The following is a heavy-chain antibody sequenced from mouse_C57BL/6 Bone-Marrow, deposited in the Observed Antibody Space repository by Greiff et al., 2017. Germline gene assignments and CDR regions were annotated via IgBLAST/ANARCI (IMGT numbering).Heavy chain of an antibody. CDR3: ARHSTVVATDWYFDV. D-gene: IGHD1-1*01. J-gene: IGHJ1*03. Sequence: EVHLVESGGDLVKPGGSLKLSCAASGFTFSSYGMSWVRQTPDKRLEWVATISSGGSYTYYPDSVKGRFTISRDNAKNTLYLQMSSLKSEDTAMYYCARHSTVVATDWYFDVWGTGTTVTVSS. CDR2: ISSGGSYT. V-gene: IGHV5-6*01. CDR1: GFTFSSYG.